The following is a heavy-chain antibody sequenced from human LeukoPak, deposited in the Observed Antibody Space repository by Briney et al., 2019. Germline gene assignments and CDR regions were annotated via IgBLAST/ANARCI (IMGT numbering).Heavy chain of an antibody. J-gene: IGHJ4*02. CDR3: VRGWSGYYAIDY. CDR2: IKTDGSST. V-gene: IGHV3-74*01. CDR1: GFTLGSYW. Sequence: GGSLRLSCAASGFTLGSYWMHWVRQAPGKGLVWVSRIKTDGSSTNYTDSVKGRFTISRDNVKNTVYLQMDSLRAEDTAVYYCVRGWSGYYAIDYWGQGTLVTVSS. D-gene: IGHD3-3*01.